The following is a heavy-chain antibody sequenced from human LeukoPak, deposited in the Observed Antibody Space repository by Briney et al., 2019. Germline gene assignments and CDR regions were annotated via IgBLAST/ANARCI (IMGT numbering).Heavy chain of an antibody. V-gene: IGHV1-46*01. CDR1: GYTFTSYY. J-gene: IGHJ6*04. Sequence: ASVKVSCKASGYTFTSYYMHWVRQAPGQGLEWMGIINPSGGSTSYAQKSQGRVTMTRDTSTSTVYMELSSLRSEDTAVYYCARGGLPPYYYYGMDVWGKGTTVTVSS. CDR3: ARGGLPPYYYYGMDV. CDR2: INPSGGST.